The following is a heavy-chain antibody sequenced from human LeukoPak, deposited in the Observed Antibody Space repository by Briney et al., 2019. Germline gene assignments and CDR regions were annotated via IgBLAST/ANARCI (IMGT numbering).Heavy chain of an antibody. CDR3: ARDRGGYTYSHDY. CDR1: GGSISSNNW. J-gene: IGHJ4*02. D-gene: IGHD5-18*01. Sequence: PSETPSLTCAVSGGSISSNNWWIWVRQSPEKGLGWIGEIYHDGSTNYNPSLKSRVTISMDKSKNQLSLKLNFVTAADTAVYYCARDRGGYTYSHDYWGQGTLVTVSS. V-gene: IGHV4-4*02. CDR2: IYHDGST.